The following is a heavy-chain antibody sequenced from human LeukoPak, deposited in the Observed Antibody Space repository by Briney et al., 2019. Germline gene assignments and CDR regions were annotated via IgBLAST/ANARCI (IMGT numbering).Heavy chain of an antibody. CDR1: GGSFSGYY. Sequence: PSETLSLTCAVYGGSFSGYYWSWIRQPPGKGLEWIGEINHSGSTNYNPSLKSRVTISVDTSKNQFSLKLSSVTAADTAVYYCAGFNSGSYDYYFDYWGQGTLVTVSS. D-gene: IGHD1-26*01. CDR2: INHSGST. V-gene: IGHV4-34*01. CDR3: AGFNSGSYDYYFDY. J-gene: IGHJ4*02.